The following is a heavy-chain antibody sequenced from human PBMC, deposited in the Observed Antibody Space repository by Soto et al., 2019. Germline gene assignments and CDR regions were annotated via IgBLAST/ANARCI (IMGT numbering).Heavy chain of an antibody. J-gene: IGHJ5*02. D-gene: IGHD6-13*01. CDR1: GGSISSYY. V-gene: IGHV4-59*01. Sequence: SETLSLTCTVSGGSISSYYWSWIRQPPGKGLEWIGYNYYSGSTNYNPSLKSRVTISVDTSKNQFSLKLSSVTAADTAVYYCAREIAAAGTGNWFDPWGQGTLVTVSS. CDR2: NYYSGST. CDR3: AREIAAAGTGNWFDP.